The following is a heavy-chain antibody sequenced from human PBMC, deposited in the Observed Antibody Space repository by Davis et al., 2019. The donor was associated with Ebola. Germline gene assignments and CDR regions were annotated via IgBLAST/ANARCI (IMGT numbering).Heavy chain of an antibody. V-gene: IGHV4-34*01. CDR1: GGSFSGYY. J-gene: IGHJ6*02. D-gene: IGHD6-13*01. Sequence: SETLSLTCAVCGGSFSGYYWSWIRKPPGKGLEWIGEINHSGSTNYNPSLKSRVTISVDTSTNHLSLRLTSVTAADTGVYYCARRRRVWVFSDVWGQGTTVTVSS. CDR2: INHSGST. CDR3: ARRRRVWVFSDV.